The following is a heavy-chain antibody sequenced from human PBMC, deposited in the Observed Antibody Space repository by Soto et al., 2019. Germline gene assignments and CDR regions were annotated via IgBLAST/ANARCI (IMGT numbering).Heavy chain of an antibody. V-gene: IGHV3-33*01. CDR1: GFTFSSYG. Sequence: GGSLRLSCAASGFTFSSYGMHWVRQAPGKGLEWVAVIWYDGSNKYYADSVKGRFTISRDNSKNTLYLQMNSLRAEDTAVYYCARGITMVRGVLYGMDVWGQGTTVTVSS. J-gene: IGHJ6*02. CDR3: ARGITMVRGVLYGMDV. D-gene: IGHD3-10*01. CDR2: IWYDGSNK.